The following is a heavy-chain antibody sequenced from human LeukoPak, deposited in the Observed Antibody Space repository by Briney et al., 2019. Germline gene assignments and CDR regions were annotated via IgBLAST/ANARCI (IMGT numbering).Heavy chain of an antibody. Sequence: GGSLRLSCAASGFTFSSYWMSWVRQAPGKGLEWVANIKQDGSEKYYVDSVKGRFTISRDNAKNSLYLQMNSLRAEDTAVYYCARDSAITIFGVVIPLDYWGQGTLVTVSS. V-gene: IGHV3-7*01. CDR1: GFTFSSYW. D-gene: IGHD3-3*01. CDR3: ARDSAITIFGVVIPLDY. J-gene: IGHJ4*02. CDR2: IKQDGSEK.